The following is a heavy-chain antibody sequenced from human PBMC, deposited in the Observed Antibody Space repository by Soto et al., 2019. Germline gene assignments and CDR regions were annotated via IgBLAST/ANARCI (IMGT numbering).Heavy chain of an antibody. Sequence: QVQLQESGPGLVKPSGTLSLTCAVSGGSISSSNWWSWVRQPPGKGLEWIGEIYHSGSTNYNPSLQSRVTIAVDKSKNQFSLKLSSVTAADTAVYYCARAGPGGYSGYDVARTYWVDPGGQGTLVTVSS. CDR3: ARAGPGGYSGYDVARTYWVDP. CDR2: IYHSGST. CDR1: GGSISSSNW. J-gene: IGHJ5*02. D-gene: IGHD5-12*01. V-gene: IGHV4-4*02.